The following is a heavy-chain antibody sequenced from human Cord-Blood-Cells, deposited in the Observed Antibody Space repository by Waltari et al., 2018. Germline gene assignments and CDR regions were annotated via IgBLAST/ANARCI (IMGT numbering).Heavy chain of an antibody. D-gene: IGHD7-27*01. CDR2: INHSGST. CDR3: ARDSGDPDFGAFDI. J-gene: IGHJ3*02. CDR1: GGSISSSSYY. Sequence: QLQLQESGPGLVKPSETLSLTCTVSGGSISSSSYYWGWIRQPPGKGLEWIGEINHSGSTNYNPSLKRRVTISVDTSKTQFSLKLSSVTAADTAVYYCARDSGDPDFGAFDIWGQGTMVTDSS. V-gene: IGHV4-39*07.